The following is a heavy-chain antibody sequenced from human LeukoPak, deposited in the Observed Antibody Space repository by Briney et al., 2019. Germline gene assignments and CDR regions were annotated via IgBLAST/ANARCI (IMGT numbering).Heavy chain of an antibody. CDR3: ARFGFGELLL. J-gene: IGHJ4*02. Sequence: GGSLRLSCAASGFTFSDHYIDWVRQAPGKGLEWVSYISSSGSTIYYADSVKGRFTISRDNAKNSLYLQMNSLRAEDTAMYYCARFGFGELLLWGQGTLVTVSS. D-gene: IGHD3-10*01. CDR1: GFTFSDHY. CDR2: ISSSGSTI. V-gene: IGHV3-11*04.